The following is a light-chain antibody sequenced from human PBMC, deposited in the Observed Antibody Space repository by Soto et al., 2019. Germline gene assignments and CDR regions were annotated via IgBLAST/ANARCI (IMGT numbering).Light chain of an antibody. J-gene: IGKJ5*01. CDR2: DSS. CDR1: QSVTSY. Sequence: IVLTQSPATLSLSPGERATLSCRASQSVTSYLAWYQQRRGQAPRLLINDSSNRATGIPARFSGSGSGTDFTLTISSLEPEDFAVYYCQQSSNWSITFGQGTRLEIK. CDR3: QQSSNWSIT. V-gene: IGKV3-11*01.